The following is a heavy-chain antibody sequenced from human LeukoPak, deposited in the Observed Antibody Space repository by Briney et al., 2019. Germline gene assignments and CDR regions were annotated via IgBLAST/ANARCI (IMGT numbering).Heavy chain of an antibody. J-gene: IGHJ4*02. CDR3: AKDIPTDIAVAGTFMDY. Sequence: GRSLRLSCAASGFTFDDYAMHWVRQAPGKGLEWVSGISWNSGIIGYADSVKGRFTISRDNAKNCLYLKMNSLRAEDTALYHCAKDIPTDIAVAGTFMDYWGQGTLVTVSS. V-gene: IGHV3-9*01. D-gene: IGHD6-19*01. CDR2: ISWNSGII. CDR1: GFTFDDYA.